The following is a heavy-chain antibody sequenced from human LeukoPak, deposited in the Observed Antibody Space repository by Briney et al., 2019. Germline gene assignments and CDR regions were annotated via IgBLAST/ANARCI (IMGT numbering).Heavy chain of an antibody. CDR3: ANLLSDGEVFDY. Sequence: PGGSLRLSCAASGFTFSSYGMHWVRQAPGKGLEWVAFIRYDGSNKYYADSVKGRFTISRDNSKNTLYLQMNSLRAEDTAVYYCANLLSDGEVFDYWGQGTLVTASS. D-gene: IGHD3-10*01. CDR1: GFTFSSYG. CDR2: IRYDGSNK. V-gene: IGHV3-30*02. J-gene: IGHJ4*02.